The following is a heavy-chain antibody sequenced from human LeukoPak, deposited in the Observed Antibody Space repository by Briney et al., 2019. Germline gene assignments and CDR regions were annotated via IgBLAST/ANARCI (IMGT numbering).Heavy chain of an antibody. Sequence: PSETLSLTCTVSGGSINSYYWSWIRQPPGKGLEWIGNIYYSGSTNYSPSLKSRVTISVDTSKNQFSLKLSSVTAADTAVYYCARVSGYDWESSYDYWGQGTLVTVSS. CDR2: IYYSGST. V-gene: IGHV4-59*01. D-gene: IGHD5-12*01. J-gene: IGHJ4*02. CDR1: GGSINSYY. CDR3: ARVSGYDWESSYDY.